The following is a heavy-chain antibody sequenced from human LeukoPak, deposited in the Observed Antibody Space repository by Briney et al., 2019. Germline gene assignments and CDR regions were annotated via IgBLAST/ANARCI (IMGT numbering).Heavy chain of an antibody. J-gene: IGHJ4*02. Sequence: GGSLRLSCAASGFTFSSYAMSWVRQAPGKGLEWVSAISGSGGSTYYADSVKGRFTISRDNSKNTLYLQMNSLRAEDTAVYYCAKDRRDSSSWRPFYYFDYRGQGTLVTVSS. CDR3: AKDRRDSSSWRPFYYFDY. CDR1: GFTFSSYA. V-gene: IGHV3-23*01. CDR2: ISGSGGST. D-gene: IGHD6-13*01.